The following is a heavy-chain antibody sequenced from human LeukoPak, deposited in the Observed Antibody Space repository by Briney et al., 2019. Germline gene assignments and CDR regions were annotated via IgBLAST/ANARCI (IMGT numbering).Heavy chain of an antibody. V-gene: IGHV3-23*01. CDR2: ISDNGGRT. CDR3: AKDFGRNLGGPGY. CDR1: GFTFSSYA. Sequence: GGSLRLSCAASGFTFSSYAMSWVRQAPGGGLEWVSGISDNGGRTYYADSVKGRFAISRDDSKSTLYLQMNSLRGEDTAVYYCAKDFGRNLGGPGYWGRGTLVIVSS. D-gene: IGHD1-14*01. J-gene: IGHJ4*02.